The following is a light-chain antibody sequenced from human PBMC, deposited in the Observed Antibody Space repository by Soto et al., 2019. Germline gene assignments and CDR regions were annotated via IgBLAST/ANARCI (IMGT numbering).Light chain of an antibody. J-gene: IGLJ2*01. CDR1: SSNIESNY. CDR2: RNN. CDR3: AAWDDSLSGPV. Sequence: QSVLTQPPSASGTPGQRVTISCSGSSSNIESNYVYWYQQLPGTAPKLLIYRNNQRPSGVPDRFSGSKSGTSASLAISGLRSEDEADYYCAAWDDSLSGPVFGGGTKVTVL. V-gene: IGLV1-47*01.